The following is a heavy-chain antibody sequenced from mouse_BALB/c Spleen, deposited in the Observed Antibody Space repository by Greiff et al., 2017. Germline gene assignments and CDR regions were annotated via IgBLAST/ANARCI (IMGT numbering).Heavy chain of an antibody. J-gene: IGHJ2*01. CDR2: ISSGSSTI. CDR3: ARDGTGTSFDY. Sequence: EVQGVESGGGLVQPGGSRKLSCAASGFTFSSFGMHWVRQAPEKGLEWVAYISSGSSTIYYADTVKGRFTISRDNPKNTLFLQMTSLRSEDTAMYYCARDGTGTSFDYWGQGTTLTVSS. V-gene: IGHV5-17*02. CDR1: GFTFSSFG. D-gene: IGHD4-1*01.